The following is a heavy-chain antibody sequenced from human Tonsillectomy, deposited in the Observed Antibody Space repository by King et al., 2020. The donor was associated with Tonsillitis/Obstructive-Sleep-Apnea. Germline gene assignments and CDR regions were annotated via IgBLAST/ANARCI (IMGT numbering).Heavy chain of an antibody. J-gene: IGHJ4*02. CDR1: GFTFSDYS. Sequence: VQLVESGGGVVQPGRSLRLSCAASGFTFSDYSMYWVRQAPGKGLEWVAVIWYDGSNKYSADSGKGRFTSSRDNSKNTLYLQMNNLRADDTAVYYCARDQALGYCSSTSCSQIDYWGQGTLVTVSS. D-gene: IGHD2-2*01. V-gene: IGHV3-33*01. CDR3: ARDQALGYCSSTSCSQIDY. CDR2: IWYDGSNK.